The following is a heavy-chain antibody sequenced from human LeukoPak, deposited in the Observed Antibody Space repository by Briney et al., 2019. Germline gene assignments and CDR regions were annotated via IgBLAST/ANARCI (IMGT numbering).Heavy chain of an antibody. J-gene: IGHJ4*02. CDR1: GFTFDDYV. CDR2: ITWNSGDM. D-gene: IGHD6-6*01. V-gene: IGHV3-9*01. CDR3: AKDSSSSSFYIDC. Sequence: GRSLRLSCAASGFTFDDYVMHWVRQAPGKGLEWVSSITWNSGDMAYADSVKGRFTISRDNAKNSLYLQMNTLRTEDTALYYCAKDSSSSSFYIDCWGQGTLVTVSS.